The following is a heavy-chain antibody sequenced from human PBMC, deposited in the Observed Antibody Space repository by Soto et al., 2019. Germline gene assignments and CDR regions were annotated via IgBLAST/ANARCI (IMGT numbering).Heavy chain of an antibody. V-gene: IGHV1-69*01. CDR1: GGTFSSYA. Sequence: QVHLVQSGAEVKKPGYSVKVSCKASGGTFSSYAISWVRQAPGQGLEWMGGIIPIFGTANYAQKFQGRVTSTADESTSTAYMELSSLRSENTAVYYCARDLMVRGGITWFDPWCQGTLVTVSS. CDR2: IIPIFGTA. J-gene: IGHJ5*02. CDR3: ARDLMVRGGITWFDP. D-gene: IGHD3-10*01.